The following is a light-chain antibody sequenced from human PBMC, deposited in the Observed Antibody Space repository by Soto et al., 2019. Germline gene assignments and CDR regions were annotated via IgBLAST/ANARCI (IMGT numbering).Light chain of an antibody. CDR2: AAS. Sequence: DIQLTQPPSFLSASVGDRVTITCRAGQGIISYLGWYQQKPGKAPKLLIYAASTLESGVPSRFSGSGSGTDFTLTISSLQPEDVATYYCQKYNSAPPTFGQGTRLEIK. CDR3: QKYNSAPPT. CDR1: QGIISY. V-gene: IGKV1-9*01. J-gene: IGKJ5*01.